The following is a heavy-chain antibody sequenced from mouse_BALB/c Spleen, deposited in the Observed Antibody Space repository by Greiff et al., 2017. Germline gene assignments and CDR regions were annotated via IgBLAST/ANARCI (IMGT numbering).Heavy chain of an antibody. V-gene: IGHV1-69*02. CDR1: GYTFTSYW. CDR3: ARNGGLVWYYAMDY. J-gene: IGHJ4*01. D-gene: IGHD2-10*02. CDR2: IDPSDSYT. Sequence: QVQLKQPGAELVKPGASVKLSCKASGYTFTSYWMHWVKQRPGQGLEWIGEIDPSDSYTNYNQKFKGKATLTVDKSSSTAYMQLSSLTSEDSAVYYCARNGGLVWYYAMDYWGQGTSVTVSS.